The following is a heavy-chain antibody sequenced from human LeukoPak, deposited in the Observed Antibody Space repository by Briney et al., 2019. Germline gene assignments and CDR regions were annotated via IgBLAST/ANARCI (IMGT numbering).Heavy chain of an antibody. D-gene: IGHD3-22*01. CDR1: GYTFTSYG. CDR3: ARDCDRSGYYCY. J-gene: IGHJ4*02. V-gene: IGHV1-18*01. Sequence: ASVKVSCEASGYTFTSYGITWVRQAPGQGLEWMGWISGDNGNTYYAQKLQGRVTMTTDTSTSTAYMELRSLRSDDTAVYYCARDCDRSGYYCYWSQGTLVTVSS. CDR2: ISGDNGNT.